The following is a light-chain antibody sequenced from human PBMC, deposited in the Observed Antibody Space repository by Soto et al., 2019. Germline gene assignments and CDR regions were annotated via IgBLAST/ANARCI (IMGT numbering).Light chain of an antibody. J-gene: IGKJ1*01. Sequence: DIQMTQSPSTLSASVGDRVTITCRASQSISNWLAWYQQRPGKAPKLLIYDASNLESGVPSRFSGSGSGTEFTLTISSLQLDDFATYYCQQYNSYWWTFGQGTKVEIK. V-gene: IGKV1-5*01. CDR2: DAS. CDR1: QSISNW. CDR3: QQYNSYWWT.